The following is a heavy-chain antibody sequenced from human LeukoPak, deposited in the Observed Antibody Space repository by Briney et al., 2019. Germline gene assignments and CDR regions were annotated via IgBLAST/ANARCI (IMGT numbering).Heavy chain of an antibody. D-gene: IGHD3-10*01. J-gene: IGHJ4*02. V-gene: IGHV4-30-2*01. Sequence: SETLSLTCAVSGGSISNGDYSWNWIRQPPGKGLEWIGYIYHSGSTYYNPSLKSRVTISVDRSKNQFSLRLSSVTAADTAVYYCARGRRGGYYGSGSLDYWGQGTLVTVSS. CDR1: GGSISNGDYS. CDR3: ARGRRGGYYGSGSLDY. CDR2: IYHSGST.